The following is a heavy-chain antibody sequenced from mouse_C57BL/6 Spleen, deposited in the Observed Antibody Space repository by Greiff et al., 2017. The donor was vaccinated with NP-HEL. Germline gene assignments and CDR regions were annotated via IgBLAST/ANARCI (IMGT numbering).Heavy chain of an antibody. J-gene: IGHJ2*01. CDR1: GYTFTSYW. V-gene: IGHV1-69*01. CDR2: IDPSDSYT. Sequence: QVQLQQPGAELVMPGASVKLSCKASGYTFTSYWMHWVKQRPGQGLEWIGEIDPSDSYTNYNQKFKGKSTLTVDKSSSTAYMQLSSLTSEDSAVYYCARTHYYSSSCYYYDDWGQGTTLTVSS. CDR3: ARTHYYSSSCYYYDD. D-gene: IGHD1-1*01.